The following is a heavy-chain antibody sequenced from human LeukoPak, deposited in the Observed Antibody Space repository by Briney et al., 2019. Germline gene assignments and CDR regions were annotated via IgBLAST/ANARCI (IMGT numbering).Heavy chain of an antibody. CDR2: ISSSSSYI. Sequence: GGSLRLSGAASGFTFSSYSMNWVRQAPGKGLEWVSSISSSSSYIYYADSVKGRFTISRDNAKNSLYLQMNSLRAEDTAVYSCAREQVHYYGSGSYGEDAFDIWGQGTMVTVSS. D-gene: IGHD3-10*01. CDR1: GFTFSSYS. J-gene: IGHJ3*02. CDR3: AREQVHYYGSGSYGEDAFDI. V-gene: IGHV3-21*01.